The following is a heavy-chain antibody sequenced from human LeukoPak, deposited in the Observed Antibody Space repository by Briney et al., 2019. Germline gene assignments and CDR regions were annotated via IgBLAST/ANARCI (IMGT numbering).Heavy chain of an antibody. V-gene: IGHV1-2*02. CDR2: INPNSGGT. CDR3: ARVTVGATVNYYFDY. D-gene: IGHD1-26*01. J-gene: IGHJ4*02. CDR1: GYTFTGYY. Sequence: ASVKVSCKASGYTFTGYYMHWVRLAPGQGLEWMGWINPNSGGTNYAQKFQGRVAMTRDTSISTAYMELSRLRSDDTAVYYCARVTVGATVNYYFDYWGQGTLVTVSS.